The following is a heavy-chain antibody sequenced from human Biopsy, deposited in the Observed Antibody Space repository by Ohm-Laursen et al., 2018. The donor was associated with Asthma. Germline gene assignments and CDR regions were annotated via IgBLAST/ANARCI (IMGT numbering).Heavy chain of an antibody. CDR2: IKHDGTEK. J-gene: IGHJ1*01. CDR1: GFNFHNYG. D-gene: IGHD3-3*02. Sequence: SLRLSCAASGFNFHNYGMNWVRQVPGKGLEWVANIKHDGTEKNHVDSLKGRFTISRDNAKNSLYLQMNSLRAEDTAVYYCARTFHFWSPYHAEHYQLWGQGTLVTAPS. V-gene: IGHV3-7*01. CDR3: ARTFHFWSPYHAEHYQL.